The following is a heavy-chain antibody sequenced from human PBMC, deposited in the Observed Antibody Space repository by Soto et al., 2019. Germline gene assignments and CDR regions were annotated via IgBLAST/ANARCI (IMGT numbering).Heavy chain of an antibody. CDR2: IYYSGST. V-gene: IGHV4-31*03. CDR1: GGSISSGGYY. D-gene: IGHD2-2*01. J-gene: IGHJ5*02. Sequence: QVQLQESGPGLVKPSQTLSLTCTVSGGSISSGGYYWSWIRQHPGKGLEWIGYIYYSGSTYYNPSLQRRLTIAVDTSKTQFSLKLSSVTAADTAVYYCARVLGCSSTSCQSWFDPWGQGTLVTVSS. CDR3: ARVLGCSSTSCQSWFDP.